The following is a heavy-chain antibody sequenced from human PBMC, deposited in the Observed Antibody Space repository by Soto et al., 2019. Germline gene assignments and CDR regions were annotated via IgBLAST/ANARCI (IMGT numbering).Heavy chain of an antibody. CDR2: TSYDGSDK. V-gene: IGHV3-30*19. CDR3: ARWGTTGGLDV. D-gene: IGHD3-16*01. J-gene: IGHJ1*01. CDR1: GFTFRSYV. Sequence: ESGGGVVQPGTSLRVSCVGSGFTFRSYVMHWVRQAPGKGLEWVALTSYDGSDKYYDDSVRGRFTISRDNSRNTVDLQMDSLILEDTALYYCARWGTTGGLDVWGQGTLVSVSS.